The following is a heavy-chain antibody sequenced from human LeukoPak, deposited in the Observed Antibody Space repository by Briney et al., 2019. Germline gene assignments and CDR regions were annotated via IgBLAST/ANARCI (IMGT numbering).Heavy chain of an antibody. CDR1: GFSFSSYE. D-gene: IGHD3-3*01. CDR2: ISSSSSYI. CDR3: ARDRNTDFWSGYYTNYFDY. J-gene: IGHJ4*02. V-gene: IGHV3-21*01. Sequence: KTGGSLRLSCVASGFSFSSYEMNWVRQAPGKGLEWVSSISSSSSYIYYADSVKGRFTISRDNAKNSLYLQMNSLRAEDTAVYYCARDRNTDFWSGYYTNYFDYWGQGTLVTVSS.